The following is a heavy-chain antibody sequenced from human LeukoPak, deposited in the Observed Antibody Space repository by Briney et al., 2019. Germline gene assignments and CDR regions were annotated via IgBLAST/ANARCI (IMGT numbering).Heavy chain of an antibody. CDR2: IYTSGST. CDR1: GGSISSYY. V-gene: IGHV4-4*09. CDR3: ARHENNWNFDY. Sequence: SETLSLTCTVSGGSISSYYWSWIRQPPGKGLEWIGYIYTSGSTNYNPSLKSRVTISVDTSKNQFSLKLSSVTAADTAVYYCARHENNWNFDYWGRGTLVTVSS. D-gene: IGHD1-20*01. J-gene: IGHJ4*02.